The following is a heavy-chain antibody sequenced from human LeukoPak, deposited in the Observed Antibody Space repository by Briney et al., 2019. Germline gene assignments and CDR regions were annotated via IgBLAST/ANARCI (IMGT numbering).Heavy chain of an antibody. CDR1: GYTFTGHY. CDR3: ANKVASTSRFDS. CDR2: ITPNSGGT. J-gene: IGHJ4*02. D-gene: IGHD5/OR15-5a*01. Sequence: GASVKVSCKASGYTFTGHYLHWFRQAPGQGFEWMGWITPNSGGTKYAQKFQDRVTMTRDMSISTAYMELSRLTPDDTATYYCANKVASTSRFDSWGQGTLVTVSS. V-gene: IGHV1-2*02.